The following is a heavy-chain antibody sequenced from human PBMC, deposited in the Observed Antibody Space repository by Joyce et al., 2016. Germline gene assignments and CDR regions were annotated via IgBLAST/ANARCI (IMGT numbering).Heavy chain of an antibody. CDR1: GFTFSSYS. J-gene: IGHJ4*02. V-gene: IGHV3-21*01. Sequence: EVQLVESGGGLVKPGGSLRLSCAASGFTFSSYSMSWVRQVQGKGLGWVSSLSSSSSYIKYTDSVKGRFTISRDNAKNSLYLQMNSLRVEDTAVYYCARSSYTNGIFDYWGQGTLVTVSS. CDR2: LSSSSSYI. CDR3: ARSSYTNGIFDY. D-gene: IGHD2-8*01.